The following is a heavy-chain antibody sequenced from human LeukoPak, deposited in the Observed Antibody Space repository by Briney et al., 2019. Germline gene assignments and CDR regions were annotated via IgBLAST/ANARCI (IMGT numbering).Heavy chain of an antibody. CDR3: ARLAAGTSFDY. Sequence: SETLSLTCTVSGASISSSFYYWGWIRRPPGKGLEWIGTIYYSGSTYYNPSLKSRVTISVDTSKNQFSLKLSSVTAADTAVYYCARLAAGTSFDYWGQGTLVTVSS. D-gene: IGHD6-13*01. CDR2: IYYSGST. V-gene: IGHV4-39*01. CDR1: GASISSSFYY. J-gene: IGHJ4*02.